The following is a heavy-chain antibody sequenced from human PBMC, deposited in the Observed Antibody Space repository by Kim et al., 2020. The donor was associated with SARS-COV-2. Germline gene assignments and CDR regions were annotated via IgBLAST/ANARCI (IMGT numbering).Heavy chain of an antibody. V-gene: IGHV4-31*03. CDR1: GGSISSGGYY. Sequence: SETLSLTCTVSGGSISSGGYYWSWIRQHPGKGLEWIGYIYYSGSTYYNPSLKSRVTISVDTSKNQFSLKLSSVTAADTAVYYCAREKWDMVRRWFDPWGQGTLVTVSS. D-gene: IGHD3-10*01. CDR3: AREKWDMVRRWFDP. J-gene: IGHJ5*02. CDR2: IYYSGST.